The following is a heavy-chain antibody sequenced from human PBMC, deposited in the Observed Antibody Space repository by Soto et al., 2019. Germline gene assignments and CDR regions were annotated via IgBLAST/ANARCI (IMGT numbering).Heavy chain of an antibody. CDR2: VYHDGTN. CDR3: ARDTGISVVGFFREDPYFGVDV. Sequence: QLKESGPGQVSPSETLSLTCSVSGASIDDRGHHWSWLRRSPGRGLEWLGSVYHDGTNYYNPSLKSRLSVSVDTSTNQFSLKLASVTAADTSVYYCARDTGISVVGFFREDPYFGVDVWGPGTTVTVSS. CDR1: GASIDDRGHH. D-gene: IGHD6-19*01. V-gene: IGHV4-39*02. J-gene: IGHJ6*02.